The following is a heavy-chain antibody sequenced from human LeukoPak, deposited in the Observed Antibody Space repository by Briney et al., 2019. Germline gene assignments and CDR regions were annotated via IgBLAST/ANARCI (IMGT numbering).Heavy chain of an antibody. D-gene: IGHD2-2*01. Sequence: SETLSLTCTVSGGSISSYYWSWIRQPPGKGLEWIGYIYYSGSTNYNPSLKSRVTISVDTPKNQFSLKLSSVTAADTAVYYCARGHCSSTSCLGMDVWGKGTTVTVSS. CDR1: GGSISSYY. V-gene: IGHV4-59*01. CDR2: IYYSGST. CDR3: ARGHCSSTSCLGMDV. J-gene: IGHJ6*04.